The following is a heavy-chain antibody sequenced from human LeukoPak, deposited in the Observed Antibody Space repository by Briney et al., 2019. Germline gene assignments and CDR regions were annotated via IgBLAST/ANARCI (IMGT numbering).Heavy chain of an antibody. CDR1: GYTFPSYG. V-gene: IGHV1-18*01. CDR2: ISAYNGNT. Sequence: ASVKVSCMASGYTFPSYGISWVRQAHGQGLACMGWISAYNGNTNYAQKLQGRVTITTDTSTSTAYMELRSLRSDDTAVYYCAGHYDFWSGYYALDYWGQGTLVTVSS. J-gene: IGHJ4*02. CDR3: AGHYDFWSGYYALDY. D-gene: IGHD3-3*01.